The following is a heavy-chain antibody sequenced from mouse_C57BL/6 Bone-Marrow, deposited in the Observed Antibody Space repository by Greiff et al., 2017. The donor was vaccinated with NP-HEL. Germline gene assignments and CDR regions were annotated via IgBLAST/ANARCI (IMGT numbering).Heavy chain of an antibody. V-gene: IGHV1-26*01. CDR3: AYDYDRAMDY. D-gene: IGHD2-4*01. J-gene: IGHJ4*01. CDR1: GYTFTDYY. CDR2: INPNNGGT. Sequence: VQLKQSGPELVKPGASVKISCKASGYTFTDYYMNWVKQSHGKSLEWIGDINPNNGGTSYNQKFKGKATLTVDKSSSTAYMELRSLTSEDSAVYYCAYDYDRAMDYWGQGTSVTVSS.